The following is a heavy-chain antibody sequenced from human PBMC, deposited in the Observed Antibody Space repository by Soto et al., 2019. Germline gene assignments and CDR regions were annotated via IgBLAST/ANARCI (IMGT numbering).Heavy chain of an antibody. CDR2: INPKTGDT. Sequence: QVQLVQSGAEVKKPGASMKVSCKASGYIFTGHFMHWVRLAPGQGLEWMGWINPKTGDTGYAQKFQGRVTLTRDTSSNTAYMDLNSLISDDTAVYYCVSGGSMAVAATLKTPFDNWGQGTMVTVSS. J-gene: IGHJ3*02. V-gene: IGHV1-2*02. D-gene: IGHD6-19*01. CDR1: GYIFTGHF. CDR3: VSGGSMAVAATLKTPFDN.